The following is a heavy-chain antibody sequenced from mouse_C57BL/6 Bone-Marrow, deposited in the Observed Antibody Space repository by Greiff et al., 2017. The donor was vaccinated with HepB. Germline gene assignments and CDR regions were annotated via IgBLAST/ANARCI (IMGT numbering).Heavy chain of an antibody. CDR3: ARLDYYGSSHWYFDV. CDR1: GYTFTSYW. Sequence: VQLKQPGAELVMPGASVKLSCKASGYTFTSYWMHWVKQRPGQGLEWIGEIDPSDSYTNYNQKFKGKSTLTVDKSSSTAYMQLSSLTSEDSAVYYCARLDYYGSSHWYFDVWGTGTTVTVSS. D-gene: IGHD1-1*01. V-gene: IGHV1-69*01. J-gene: IGHJ1*03. CDR2: IDPSDSYT.